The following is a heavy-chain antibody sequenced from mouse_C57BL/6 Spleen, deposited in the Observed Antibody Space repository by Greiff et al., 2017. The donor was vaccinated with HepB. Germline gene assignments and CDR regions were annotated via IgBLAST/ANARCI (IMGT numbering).Heavy chain of an antibody. J-gene: IGHJ4*01. CDR3: ARSRYYGSLYAMDY. D-gene: IGHD1-1*01. CDR1: GYTFTSYW. CDR2: INPSNGGT. V-gene: IGHV1-53*01. Sequence: QVQLQQPGTELVKPGASVKLSCKASGYTFTSYWMHWVKQRPGQGLEWIGNINPSNGGTNYNEKYKSKATLTVDKSSSTAYMQLSSLTSDDSAVYYCARSRYYGSLYAMDYWGQGTSVTVSS.